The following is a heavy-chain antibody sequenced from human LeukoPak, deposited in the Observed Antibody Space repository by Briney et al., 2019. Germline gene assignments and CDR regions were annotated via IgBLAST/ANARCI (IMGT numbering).Heavy chain of an antibody. CDR3: ARKLMEMVYAIFDY. CDR2: ISSSSSYI. Sequence: GGSLRLSCAASGFTFSSYSMNWVRQAPGKGLEWVSSISSSSSYIYYADSVKGRFTISRDNAKNSLYLQMNSLRAEDTAVYYCARKLMEMVYAIFDYWGQGTLVTVSS. CDR1: GFTFSSYS. V-gene: IGHV3-21*01. J-gene: IGHJ4*02. D-gene: IGHD2-8*01.